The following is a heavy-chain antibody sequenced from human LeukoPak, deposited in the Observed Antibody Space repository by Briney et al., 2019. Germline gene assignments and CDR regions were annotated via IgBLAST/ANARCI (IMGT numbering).Heavy chain of an antibody. CDR1: GGTFSSYA. V-gene: IGHV1-69*13. J-gene: IGHJ4*02. D-gene: IGHD3-22*01. Sequence: SVKVSCKASGGTFSSYAISWVRQAPGQGLEWMGGIIPIFGTANYAQKFQGRVTITADESTSTAYMELSSLRSEDTAVYYRARSGYYDSSGYYRNYFDYWGQGTLVTVSS. CDR2: IIPIFGTA. CDR3: ARSGYYDSSGYYRNYFDY.